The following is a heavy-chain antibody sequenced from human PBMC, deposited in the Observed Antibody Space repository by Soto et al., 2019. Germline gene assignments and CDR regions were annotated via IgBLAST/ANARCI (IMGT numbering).Heavy chain of an antibody. CDR3: ARKGSGRALNAFDI. Sequence: QAQLQESGGALVQPGNSLRLSCVASEFTFASYGIHWVRQVPGKGLEWVALIYSDGIKKSYADSVKGRFIISRDNSKNTIYLEMNSLGGEDTAVYYCARKGSGRALNAFDIWGQGTLVTVSS. CDR1: EFTFASYG. V-gene: IGHV3-33*03. J-gene: IGHJ3*02. D-gene: IGHD3-10*01. CDR2: IYSDGIKK.